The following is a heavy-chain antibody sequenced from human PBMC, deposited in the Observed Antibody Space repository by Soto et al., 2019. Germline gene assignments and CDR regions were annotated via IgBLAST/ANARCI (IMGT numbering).Heavy chain of an antibody. CDR1: GFTFSSYG. Sequence: GGYVRLSCEASGFTFSSYGIHWVRQAPGKGLEWVAIIWNDGSNEYYADSVKGRFTISRDNSKNTLYLQVSNLRAEDTAVYFCSRNQTDSAGYSDSCGQATLVTGSS. J-gene: IGHJ4*02. CDR3: SRNQTDSAGYSDS. V-gene: IGHV3-33*01. D-gene: IGHD3-22*01. CDR2: IWNDGSNE.